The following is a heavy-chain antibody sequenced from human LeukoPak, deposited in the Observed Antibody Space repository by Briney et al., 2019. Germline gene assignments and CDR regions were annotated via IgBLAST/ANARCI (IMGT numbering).Heavy chain of an antibody. CDR2: MNPNSGNA. CDR1: GYTFTSYD. CDR3: ARLDYYGSGSQWYLDY. Sequence: GASVKVSCKASGYTFTSYDINWVRQATGQGLEWMGWMNPNSGNAGYAQKFQGRVTMTRNSSISTAYMELSSLRSEDTAVYYCARLDYYGSGSQWYLDYWGQGTLVTVSS. J-gene: IGHJ4*02. D-gene: IGHD3-10*01. V-gene: IGHV1-8*01.